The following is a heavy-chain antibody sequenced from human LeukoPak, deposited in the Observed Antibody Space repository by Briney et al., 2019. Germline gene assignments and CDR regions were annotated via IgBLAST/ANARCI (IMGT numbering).Heavy chain of an antibody. CDR2: INI. D-gene: IGHD6-13*01. CDR1: GFTFSSYS. V-gene: IGHV3-21*01. Sequence: GGSLRLSYAASGFTFSSYSMNWVRQAPGKGLEWVSSINIYYADSVKGRFTISRDNAKNSLYLQMNSLRAEDTAVYYCAKFIAAPFYFDYWGQGTLVTVSS. J-gene: IGHJ4*02. CDR3: AKFIAAPFYFDY.